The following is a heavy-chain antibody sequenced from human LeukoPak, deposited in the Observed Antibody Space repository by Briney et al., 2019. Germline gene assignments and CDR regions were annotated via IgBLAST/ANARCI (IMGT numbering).Heavy chain of an antibody. Sequence: GGSLRLSCAASGFTFSSYAMNWVRQAPGKGLEWVSTISNSGDSTYYGDSVRGRFTISRDNSQNMLYLQMNSLRAEDTAIYYCAKDAMTLENRWNYRSKTDHEYWGQGTLVAVSS. V-gene: IGHV3-23*01. D-gene: IGHD1-7*01. CDR1: GFTFSSYA. J-gene: IGHJ4*02. CDR3: AKDAMTLENRWNYRSKTDHEY. CDR2: ISNSGDST.